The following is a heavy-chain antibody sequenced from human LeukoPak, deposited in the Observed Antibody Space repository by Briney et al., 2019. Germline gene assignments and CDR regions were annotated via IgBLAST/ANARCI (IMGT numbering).Heavy chain of an antibody. J-gene: IGHJ4*02. Sequence: PSETLSLTCTVSGGSISSSSYYWGWIRQPPGKGLEWIGSIYYSGSTYYNPSLKSRVTISVDTSKNQFSLKLSSVPAADTAVYYCASIAFRYFDWLKSAPIFDYWGQGTLVTVSS. CDR1: GGSISSSSYY. D-gene: IGHD3-9*01. V-gene: IGHV4-39*01. CDR2: IYYSGST. CDR3: ASIAFRYFDWLKSAPIFDY.